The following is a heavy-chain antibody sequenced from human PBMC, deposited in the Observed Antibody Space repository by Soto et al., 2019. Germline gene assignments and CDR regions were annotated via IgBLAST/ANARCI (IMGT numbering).Heavy chain of an antibody. Sequence: QVQLVESGGGVVQPGRSLRLSCAASGFTFSSYGMHWVRQAPGKGLEWVAVISYDGSNKYYADSVKGRFTISRDNSKNTLYLQMNSLRAEDTAVYYCAKDWGDCSSTSCSWGQGTLVTVSS. CDR2: ISYDGSNK. D-gene: IGHD2-2*01. CDR3: AKDWGDCSSTSCS. CDR1: GFTFSSYG. V-gene: IGHV3-30*18. J-gene: IGHJ4*02.